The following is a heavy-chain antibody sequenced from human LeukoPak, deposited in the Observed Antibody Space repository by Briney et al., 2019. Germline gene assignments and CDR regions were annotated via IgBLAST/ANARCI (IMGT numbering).Heavy chain of an antibody. V-gene: IGHV3-21*01. CDR1: GFTVSSNY. D-gene: IGHD6-6*01. CDR2: ISSSSSYI. CDR3: ARGDNQLVGGFDY. Sequence: GGSLRLSCAASGFTVSSNYMSWVRQAPGKGLEWVSSISSSSSYIYYADSVKGRFTISRDNAKNSLYLQMNSLRAEDTAVYYCARGDNQLVGGFDYWGQGTLVTVSS. J-gene: IGHJ4*02.